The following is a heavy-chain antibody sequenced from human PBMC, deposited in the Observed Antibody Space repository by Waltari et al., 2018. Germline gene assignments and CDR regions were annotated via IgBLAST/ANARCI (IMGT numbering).Heavy chain of an antibody. CDR1: GGSISSHY. D-gene: IGHD6-13*01. CDR3: AVSYSSSWYERNWYFDL. CDR2: IYYSGST. Sequence: QVQLQESGPGLVKPSETLSLTCTVSGGSISSHYWSWIRQPPGKGLEWIGYIYYSGSTNYNPSLKSRVTISVDTSKNQFSLKLSSVTAADTAVYYCAVSYSSSWYERNWYFDLWGRGTLVTVSS. V-gene: IGHV4-59*11. J-gene: IGHJ2*01.